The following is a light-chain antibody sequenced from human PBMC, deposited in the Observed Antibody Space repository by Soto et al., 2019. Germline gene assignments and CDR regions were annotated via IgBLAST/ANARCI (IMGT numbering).Light chain of an antibody. CDR2: SNN. V-gene: IGLV1-44*01. CDR3: AAWDDSLNGRYV. Sequence: QSALTQPPSASGTPGQRVTISCSGSSSKIGSNTVNWYQQLPGTAPKLLIYSNNQRPPGVPDRFSGSKSGTSASLAISGLQSEDEADYYCAAWDDSLNGRYVFGTGTKVTVL. CDR1: SSKIGSNT. J-gene: IGLJ1*01.